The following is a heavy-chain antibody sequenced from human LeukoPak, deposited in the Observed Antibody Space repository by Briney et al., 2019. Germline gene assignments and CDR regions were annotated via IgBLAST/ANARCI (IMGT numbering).Heavy chain of an antibody. CDR3: ARHHHLEAFDI. Sequence: SETLSLTCAVSGGPFSGYFWSWIRQSSGKGLEWIGEIHNSGTTNYNPSLNSRVTISEDTSKNQFYLNLSSVTAADTAVYYCARHHHLEAFDIWGQGTMVTVSS. V-gene: IGHV4-34*01. CDR1: GGPFSGYF. CDR2: IHNSGTT. J-gene: IGHJ3*02.